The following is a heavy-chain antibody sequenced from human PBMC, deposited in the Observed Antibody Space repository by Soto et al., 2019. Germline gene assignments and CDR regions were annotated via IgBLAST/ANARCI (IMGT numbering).Heavy chain of an antibody. D-gene: IGHD2-15*01. CDR3: ARATDCSGGSCYSYYFDY. Sequence: GGSLRLSCAASGFTVSSNYMSWVRQAPGKGLEWVSVIYSGGSTYYADSVKGRFTISRDNSKNTLYLQMNGLRAEDTAVYYCARATDCSGGSCYSYYFDYWGQGTLVTVSS. J-gene: IGHJ4*02. CDR1: GFTVSSNY. CDR2: IYSGGST. V-gene: IGHV3-53*01.